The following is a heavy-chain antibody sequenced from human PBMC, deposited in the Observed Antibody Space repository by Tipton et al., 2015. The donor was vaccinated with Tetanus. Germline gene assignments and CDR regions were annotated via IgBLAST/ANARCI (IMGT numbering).Heavy chain of an antibody. V-gene: IGHV4-30-4*01. CDR1: GDSIRSEDYY. D-gene: IGHD2-2*01. J-gene: IGHJ6*03. Sequence: TLSLTCSVSGDSIRSEDYYWGWIRQSPGKGLEWLGYIYYSGSTYNNPSLKSRVSISLDTSKNQFSLSLNSVTAADSATYYCARLTCSSPSCYYYYYYYVDVLGTGTAVAVSS. CDR3: ARLTCSSPSCYYYYYYYVDV. CDR2: IYYSGST.